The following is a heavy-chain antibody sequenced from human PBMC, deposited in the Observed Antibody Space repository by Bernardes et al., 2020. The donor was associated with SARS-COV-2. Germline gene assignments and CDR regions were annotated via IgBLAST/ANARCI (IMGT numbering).Heavy chain of an antibody. CDR3: ARPRLEPTYGDYVCLDF. Sequence: ASVKVSCKASGYNFISYAMYWVRPAPGQGLAWMGWVNAGNGNTKYSQKFQGRLTLTRDSYADIVYMELTRLTPEDTAVYYCARPRLEPTYGDYVCLDFWGQGTLVTVSS. D-gene: IGHD4-17*01. CDR1: GYNFISYA. J-gene: IGHJ4*02. CDR2: VNAGNGNT. V-gene: IGHV1-3*01.